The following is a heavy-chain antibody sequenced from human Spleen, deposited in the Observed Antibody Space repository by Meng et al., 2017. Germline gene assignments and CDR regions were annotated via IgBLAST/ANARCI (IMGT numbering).Heavy chain of an antibody. J-gene: IGHJ4*02. D-gene: IGHD1-14*01. CDR2: IYHSGSA. CDR3: ARNLVGSSLDY. Sequence: VQLQDCGPGLVQPSGLPSLAGAVSGGSIRTRDCWTWVRQPPGKGLEWIGEIYHSGSANYIPTLKSRVTISVDKSKNQFSLDLRSVIAADTAVYFCARNLVGSSLDYWGQGTLVTVSS. V-gene: IGHV4-4*02. CDR1: GGSIRTRDC.